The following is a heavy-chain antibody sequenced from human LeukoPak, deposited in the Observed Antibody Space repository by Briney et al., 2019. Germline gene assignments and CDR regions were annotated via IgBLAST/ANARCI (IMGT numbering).Heavy chain of an antibody. V-gene: IGHV3-21*06. D-gene: IGHD3-10*01. Sequence: GGSLRLSCAASTFTFSTYSMTWVRQAPVKGLEWVSSISGGGEWIFYADSVQGRFTMSRDNAKNSLYLQMDSLRAEDTAVYYCASVNFGVHGLDVWGQGTTVTVSS. CDR3: ASVNFGVHGLDV. CDR2: ISGGGEWI. J-gene: IGHJ6*02. CDR1: TFTFSTYS.